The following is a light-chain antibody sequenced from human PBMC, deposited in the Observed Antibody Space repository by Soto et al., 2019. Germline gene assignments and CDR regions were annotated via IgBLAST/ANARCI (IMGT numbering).Light chain of an antibody. CDR1: HNDIGTYDY. Sequence: QSVLTQPTSVSGSPGQSITISCTGNHNDIGTYDYVSWYQQRPGRAPRLLIHGVTTRPSGISDRFSVSKSGLTASLTISGLQPEDEADYYCSSFTSNRIYVFGPGTKVTVL. CDR2: GVT. V-gene: IGLV2-14*03. J-gene: IGLJ1*01. CDR3: SSFTSNRIYV.